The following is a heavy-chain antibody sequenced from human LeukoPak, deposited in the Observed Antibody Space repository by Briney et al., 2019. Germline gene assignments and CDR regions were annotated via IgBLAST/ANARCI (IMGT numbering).Heavy chain of an antibody. J-gene: IGHJ3*02. V-gene: IGHV3-30*18. CDR2: ISYDGSNK. Sequence: GRSLRLSCAASGFTFSSYGMHWVRQAPGKGLEWVAVISYDGSNKYYADSVKGRFTISRDNSKNTLYLQMNSLRAEDTAVYYCAKEQYYYDSSGPGDIWGQGTMVTVSS. CDR3: AKEQYYYDSSGPGDI. D-gene: IGHD3-22*01. CDR1: GFTFSSYG.